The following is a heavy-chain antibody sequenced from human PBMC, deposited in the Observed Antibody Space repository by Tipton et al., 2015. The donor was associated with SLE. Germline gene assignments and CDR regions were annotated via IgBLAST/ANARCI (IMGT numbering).Heavy chain of an antibody. V-gene: IGHV3-7*01. CDR3: ARPSTVTTGYY. CDR1: GFSFSNYW. Sequence: GSLRLSCAASGFSFSNYWMSWVRQASGKGLEWVANIKQDGSEKYYVDSVKGRFTISRDNAKKSLYLQMNSLRAEDTAVYYCARPSTVTTGYYWGQGTLVTVSS. D-gene: IGHD4-17*01. CDR2: IKQDGSEK. J-gene: IGHJ4*02.